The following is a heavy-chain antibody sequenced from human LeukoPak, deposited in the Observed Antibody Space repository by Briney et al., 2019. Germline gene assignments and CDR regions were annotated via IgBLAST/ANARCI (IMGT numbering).Heavy chain of an antibody. D-gene: IGHD2-2*01. CDR1: GGTFSSYA. V-gene: IGHV1-69*13. J-gene: IGHJ6*03. CDR3: ARQPSGTSFTYYYYYYMDV. Sequence: ASVKVSCKASGGTFSSYAISWVRQAPGQGLEWMGGIIPIFGTANYAQKFQGRVTITADESTSTAYMELSSLRSEDTAVYYCARQPSGTSFTYYYYYYMDVWGKGTTVTVSS. CDR2: IIPIFGTA.